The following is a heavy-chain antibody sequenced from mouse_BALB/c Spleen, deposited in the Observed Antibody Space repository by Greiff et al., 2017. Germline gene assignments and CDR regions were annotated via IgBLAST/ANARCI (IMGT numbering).Heavy chain of an antibody. J-gene: IGHJ4*01. CDR2: INPYNGGT. D-gene: IGHD2-10*02. Sequence: EVKLMESGPELVKPGASMKISCKASGYSFTGYTMNWVKQSHGKNLEWIGLINPYNGGTSYNQKFKGKATLTVDKSSSTAYMELLSLTSEDSAVYYCARGYGNYNAMDYWGQGTSVTVSS. CDR1: GYSFTGYT. CDR3: ARGYGNYNAMDY. V-gene: IGHV1-18*01.